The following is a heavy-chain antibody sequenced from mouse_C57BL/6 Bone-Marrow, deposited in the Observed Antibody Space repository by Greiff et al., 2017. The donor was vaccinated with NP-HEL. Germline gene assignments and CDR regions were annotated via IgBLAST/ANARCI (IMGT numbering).Heavy chain of an antibody. CDR3: SGDSAGYYCGSYYYGSRYYFGY. D-gene: IGHD1-1*01. J-gene: IGHJ2*01. CDR1: YTFSRRLH. CDR2: GQGLEWIG. Sequence: VQLQQSGPELVRPWASVKISCQAFYTFSRRLHFAISDTNSWMQWVKQRPGQGLEWIGSTYPGIGDPSYNQKFKGKATLTADNSSSTAYKQLNSLTSGDSAGYYCGSYYYGSRYYFGYWGQSTTLTGSS. V-gene: IGHV1-87*01.